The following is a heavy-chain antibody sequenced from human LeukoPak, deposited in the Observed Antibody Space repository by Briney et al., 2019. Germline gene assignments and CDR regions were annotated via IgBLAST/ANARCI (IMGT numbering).Heavy chain of an antibody. CDR1: GFTVSSNS. J-gene: IGHJ4*02. CDR2: IYSDNT. CDR3: ARDQYYGSGTYYNSSKGYFDY. V-gene: IGHV3-53*01. D-gene: IGHD3-10*01. Sequence: GGSLRLSCTVSGFTVSSNSMSWVRQAPGKGLEWVSFIYSDNTHYSDSVKGRFTISRDNSKNTLYLQMNSLRAEDTAVYYCARDQYYGSGTYYNSSKGYFDYWGQGTLVTVSS.